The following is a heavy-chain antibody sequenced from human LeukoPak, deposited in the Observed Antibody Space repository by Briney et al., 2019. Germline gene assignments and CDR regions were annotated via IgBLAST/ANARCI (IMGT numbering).Heavy chain of an antibody. CDR1: GGTFSSYA. V-gene: IGHV1-69*13. Sequence: GASVKVSCKASGGTFSSYAISWVRQAPGQGLEWMGGIIPIFGTANYAQKFQGRVTITADESTSTAYMELSSLRSEDTAVYYCARDCGVGSSWYGGWTNWFDPWGQGTLVTVSS. CDR3: ARDCGVGSSWYGGWTNWFDP. D-gene: IGHD6-13*01. CDR2: IIPIFGTA. J-gene: IGHJ5*02.